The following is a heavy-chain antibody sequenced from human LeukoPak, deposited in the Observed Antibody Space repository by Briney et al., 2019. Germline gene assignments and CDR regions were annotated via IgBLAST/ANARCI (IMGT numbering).Heavy chain of an antibody. CDR3: ARAPDYGDYVRVEYYYMDV. J-gene: IGHJ6*03. Sequence: SETLSLTCTVPGGSISSYYWSWIRQPPGKGLEWIGYIYYSGSTNYNPSLKSRVTISVDTSKNQFSLKLSSVTAADTAVYYCARAPDYGDYVRVEYYYMDVWGKGTTVTVSS. D-gene: IGHD4-17*01. CDR2: IYYSGST. CDR1: GGSISSYY. V-gene: IGHV4-59*01.